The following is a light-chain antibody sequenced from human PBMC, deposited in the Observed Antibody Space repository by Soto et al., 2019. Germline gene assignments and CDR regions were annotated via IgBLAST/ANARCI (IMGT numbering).Light chain of an antibody. V-gene: IGKV3-15*01. CDR2: GAS. CDR1: QSVSSN. CDR3: QQYNNPALT. Sequence: IVMTQSPSTLSVSPGERATLSCRASQSVSSNLAWYQQKPGQAPRLLIYGASTRATGIPARFSGSGSGTEFTLTISSLQSEDYAVYYCQQYNNPALTFGGGTKVDIK. J-gene: IGKJ4*01.